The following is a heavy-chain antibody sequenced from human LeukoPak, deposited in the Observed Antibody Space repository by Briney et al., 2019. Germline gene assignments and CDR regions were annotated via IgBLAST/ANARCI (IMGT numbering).Heavy chain of an antibody. J-gene: IGHJ4*02. Sequence: GGSLRLSCAASGFTFSSYWMHWVRQAPGKGLLWVSRINTDGSSTNFADSVRGRFTISRDNAKNTLYLQMNSLRAEDTAVYYCTRDLSGTYCGRFDYWGQGTLVTVSS. D-gene: IGHD1-26*01. CDR2: INTDGSST. V-gene: IGHV3-74*01. CDR1: GFTFSSYW. CDR3: TRDLSGTYCGRFDY.